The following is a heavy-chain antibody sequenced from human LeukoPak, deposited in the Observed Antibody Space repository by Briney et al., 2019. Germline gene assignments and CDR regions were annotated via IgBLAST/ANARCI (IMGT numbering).Heavy chain of an antibody. CDR3: ASERSLRFLEWPNVLPGDDEYYFDY. J-gene: IGHJ4*02. D-gene: IGHD3-3*01. V-gene: IGHV1-2*06. CDR1: GYTFTGYY. CDR2: INPNSGGT. Sequence: GASVKVSCKASGYTFTGYYMHWVRQAPGQGLEWMGRINPNSGGTNYAQKFQGRVTMTRDTSISTAYMELSRLRSEDTAVYYCASERSLRFLEWPNVLPGDDEYYFDYWGQGTLVTVSS.